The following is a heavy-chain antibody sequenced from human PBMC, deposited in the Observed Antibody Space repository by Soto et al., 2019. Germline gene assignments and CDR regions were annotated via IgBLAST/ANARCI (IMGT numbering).Heavy chain of an antibody. CDR3: ARVLIRYGALGLPGF. J-gene: IGHJ4*02. D-gene: IGHD4-17*01. CDR1: GYTFTSYA. Sequence: QVQLVQSGAEVKKPGASVKVSCKASGYTFTSYAMHWVRQAPGQRLEWMGWINAGNGNTKYSQKFQGRVTITRDTSASTAYMELCSLRSEDTAVYYCARVLIRYGALGLPGFWGQGTLVTVSS. V-gene: IGHV1-3*01. CDR2: INAGNGNT.